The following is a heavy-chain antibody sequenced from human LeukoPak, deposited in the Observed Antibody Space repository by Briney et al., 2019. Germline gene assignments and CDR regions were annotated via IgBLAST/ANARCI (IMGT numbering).Heavy chain of an antibody. J-gene: IGHJ6*03. CDR2: IYYSGST. CDR3: AREAELDVLMVYGEQYYYYYMDV. D-gene: IGHD2-8*01. V-gene: IGHV4-59*01. Sequence: QPSETLSLTCTVSGGSISSYYWGWIRQPPGKGLEWIGYIYYSGSTNYNPSLKSRVTISVDTSKNQFSLKLSSVTAADTAVYYCAREAELDVLMVYGEQYYYYYMDVWGKGTTVTVSS. CDR1: GGSISSYY.